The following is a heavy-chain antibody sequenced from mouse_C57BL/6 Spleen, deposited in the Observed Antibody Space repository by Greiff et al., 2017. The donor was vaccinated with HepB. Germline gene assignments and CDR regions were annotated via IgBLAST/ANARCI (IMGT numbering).Heavy chain of an antibody. J-gene: IGHJ2*01. V-gene: IGHV1-52*01. CDR2: IDPSDSET. CDR3: AREYYYGSSFDY. D-gene: IGHD1-1*01. Sequence: QVQLQQPGAELVRPGSSVKLSCKASGYTFTSYWMHWVKQRPIQGLEWIGNIDPSDSETHYNQKFKDKATLTVDKSSSTAYMQLSSLTSEDSAVYYCAREYYYGSSFDYWGQGTTLTVSS. CDR1: GYTFTSYW.